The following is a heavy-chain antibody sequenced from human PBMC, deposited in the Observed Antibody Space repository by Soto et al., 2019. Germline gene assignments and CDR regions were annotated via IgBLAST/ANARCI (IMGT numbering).Heavy chain of an antibody. CDR3: ARDGDDYGMGV. CDR2: TTSQSYGGTT. D-gene: IGHD3-3*01. V-gene: IGHV3-49*04. CDR1: GFTSSDHA. J-gene: IGHJ6*02. Sequence: GGSLRLSXTFSGFTSSDHALTWVRQAPGKGLEWVAFTTSQSYGGTTEYAASVKGRFSISRDDSKNIAYLQMNSLQTADTAIYYCARDGDDYGMGVWGQGTTGTVSS.